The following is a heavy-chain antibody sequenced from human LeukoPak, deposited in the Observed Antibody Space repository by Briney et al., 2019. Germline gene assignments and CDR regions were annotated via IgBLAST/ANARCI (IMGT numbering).Heavy chain of an antibody. D-gene: IGHD3-10*01. CDR2: ITAGGSST. J-gene: IGHJ5*02. CDR3: AKDRDSNRFDP. Sequence: GGSLRLSCAASGFTFSTYAMTWVRQAPGKGLEWVSGITAGGSSTYYADSVKGRFTISRDNPESTLYLQMNSLRAEDTAVYYCAKDRDSNRFDPWGQGTLVTVSS. CDR1: GFTFSTYA. V-gene: IGHV3-23*01.